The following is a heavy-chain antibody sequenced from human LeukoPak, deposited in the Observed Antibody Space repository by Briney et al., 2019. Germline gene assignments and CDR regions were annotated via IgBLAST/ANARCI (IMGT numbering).Heavy chain of an antibody. CDR1: GGSIRSGGYY. CDR3: ARATSSSSTPWDY. D-gene: IGHD6-6*01. J-gene: IGHJ4*02. Sequence: SQTLSLTCTVSGGSIRSGGYYWSWIRQPPGKGLEWIGYIYHSGSTYYNPSLKSRVTISVDRSKNQFSLKLSSVTAADTAVYYCARATSSSSTPWDYWGQGTLVTVSS. CDR2: IYHSGST. V-gene: IGHV4-30-2*01.